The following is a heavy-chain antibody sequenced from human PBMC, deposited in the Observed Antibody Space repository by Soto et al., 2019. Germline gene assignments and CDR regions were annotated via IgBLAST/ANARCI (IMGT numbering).Heavy chain of an antibody. CDR1: GDSISSSKYY. V-gene: IGHV4-39*07. CDR2: INHSGST. Sequence: PSETLSLTCTFSGDSISSSKYYWGWIRQPPGKGLEWIGKINHSGSTNYNPSLKSRVTISVDTSKNQFSLKLSSVTAADTAVYYCARGYYYGSGSDPTAYYYGMDVWGQGTTVTVSS. J-gene: IGHJ6*02. D-gene: IGHD3-10*01. CDR3: ARGYYYGSGSDPTAYYYGMDV.